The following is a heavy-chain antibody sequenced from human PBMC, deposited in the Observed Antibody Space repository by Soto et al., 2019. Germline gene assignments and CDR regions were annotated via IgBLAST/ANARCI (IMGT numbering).Heavy chain of an antibody. D-gene: IGHD5-12*01. CDR1: GGSISSYY. Sequence: SETLSLTCTVSGGSISSYYWSWTRQPPGKGLEWIGYIYYSGSTNYNPSLKSRVSLSVDTSKNQFSLKVYSVTAADTAVYYCARDRDGYNYFDYWGQGTLVTVSS. V-gene: IGHV4-59*01. CDR2: IYYSGST. CDR3: ARDRDGYNYFDY. J-gene: IGHJ4*02.